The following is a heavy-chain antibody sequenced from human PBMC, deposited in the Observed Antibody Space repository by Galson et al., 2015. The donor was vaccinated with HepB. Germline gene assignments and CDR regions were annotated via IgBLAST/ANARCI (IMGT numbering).Heavy chain of an antibody. CDR1: GFTFSSYE. Sequence: SLRLSCAASGFTFSSYEMNWVRQAPGKGLEWVSYISSSGSTIYYADSVKGRFTISRDNAKNSLYLQMNSLRAEDTAVYYCARTNDYVPGYYYYGMDVWGQGTTVTVSS. V-gene: IGHV3-48*03. J-gene: IGHJ6*02. CDR3: ARTNDYVPGYYYYGMDV. CDR2: ISSSGSTI. D-gene: IGHD3-16*01.